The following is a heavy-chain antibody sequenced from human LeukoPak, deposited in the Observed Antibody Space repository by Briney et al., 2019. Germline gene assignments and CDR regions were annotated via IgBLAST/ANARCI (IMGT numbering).Heavy chain of an antibody. V-gene: IGHV4-4*07. Sequence: SETLSLTCTVSGGSISSYYWSWIRQPAGKGLEWIGRIYTSGSTNYNPSLKSRVTTSVDTSKNQFSLKLSSVTAADTAVYYCAKYFYDSSGSRNSFDYWGQGSLVTVSS. CDR3: AKYFYDSSGSRNSFDY. CDR2: IYTSGST. J-gene: IGHJ4*02. D-gene: IGHD3-22*01. CDR1: GGSISSYY.